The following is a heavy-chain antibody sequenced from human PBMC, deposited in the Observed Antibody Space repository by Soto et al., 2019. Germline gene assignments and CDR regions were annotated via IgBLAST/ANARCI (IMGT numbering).Heavy chain of an antibody. CDR3: ANDRLARSGYYLFDY. CDR2: ISGSGGST. CDR1: GFTFSSYA. Sequence: EVQLLESGGGLVQPGGSLRLSCAASGFTFSSYAMSWVRQAPGKGLEWVSAISGSGGSTYYADSVKGRFTISRDNSKNTLYLQMNSLRAEDTAVYYCANDRLARSGYYLFDYWGQGTLVTVSS. V-gene: IGHV3-23*01. D-gene: IGHD3-3*01. J-gene: IGHJ4*02.